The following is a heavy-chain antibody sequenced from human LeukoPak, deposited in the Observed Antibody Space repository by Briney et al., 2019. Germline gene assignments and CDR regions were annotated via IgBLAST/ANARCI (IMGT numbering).Heavy chain of an antibody. D-gene: IGHD3-3*01. V-gene: IGHV3-66*04. Sequence: SGGSLRLSCAASGFTVSNNYMTWVRQAPGKGLEWVSVIYSGNRTKDADSVKGRFIISRDNSKNTLLFQMNSLRAEDTAVYYCARLTSGNGLDVWGRGTTVTVS. CDR1: GFTVSNNY. CDR3: ARLTSGNGLDV. J-gene: IGHJ6*02. CDR2: IYSGNRT.